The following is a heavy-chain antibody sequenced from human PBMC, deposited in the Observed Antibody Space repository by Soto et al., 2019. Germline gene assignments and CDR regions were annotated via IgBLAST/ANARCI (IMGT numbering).Heavy chain of an antibody. CDR3: ARILYSSSSYYYYYGMGV. CDR2: ISSSSSYI. V-gene: IGHV3-21*01. Sequence: EVQLVESGGGLVKPGGSLRLSCAASGFTFSSYSMNWVRQAPGKGLEWVSSISSSSSYIYYADSVKGRFTISRDNAKNSLYLQMNSLRGEDAAVYYCARILYSSSSYYYYYGMGVWGRGTTVTVSS. D-gene: IGHD6-6*01. CDR1: GFTFSSYS. J-gene: IGHJ6*02.